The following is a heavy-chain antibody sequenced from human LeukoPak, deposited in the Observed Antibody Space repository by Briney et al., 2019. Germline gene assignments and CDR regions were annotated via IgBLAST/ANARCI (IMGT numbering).Heavy chain of an antibody. CDR3: ARDSYDSSGYYPLDY. CDR1: GFTVSSNY. Sequence: PGGSLRLSCAASGFTVSSNYMSWVRQAPGKGLEWVSVIYSGGSTYYADSVKGRFTISRDNSKNTLYLQMNSLRAEDTAVYYCARDSYDSSGYYPLDYWGQGTLVTVSS. J-gene: IGHJ4*02. D-gene: IGHD3-22*01. CDR2: IYSGGST. V-gene: IGHV3-66*01.